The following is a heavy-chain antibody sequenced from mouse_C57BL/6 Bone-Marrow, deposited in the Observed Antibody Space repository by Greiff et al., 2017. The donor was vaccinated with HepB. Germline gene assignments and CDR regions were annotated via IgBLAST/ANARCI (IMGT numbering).Heavy chain of an antibody. J-gene: IGHJ4*01. CDR2: ISYDGSN. Sequence: DVQLQESGPGLVKPSQSLSLTCSVTGYSITSGYYWNWIRQFPGNKLEWMGYISYDGSNNYNPSLKNRISITRDTSKNQFFLKLNSVTTEDTATYYCARETAQALYYYAMDYWGQGTSVTVSS. CDR3: ARETAQALYYYAMDY. D-gene: IGHD3-2*02. V-gene: IGHV3-6*01. CDR1: GYSITSGYY.